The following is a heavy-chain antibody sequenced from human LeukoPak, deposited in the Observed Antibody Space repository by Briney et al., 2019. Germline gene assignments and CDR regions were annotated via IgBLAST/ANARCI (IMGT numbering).Heavy chain of an antibody. CDR1: GGSISSGSYY. J-gene: IGHJ3*02. V-gene: IGHV4-61*02. CDR3: ARAIVVVPAANDAFDI. CDR2: IYTSGST. D-gene: IGHD2-2*01. Sequence: TLSLTCTVSGGSISSGSYYWSWIRQPAGKGLEWIGRIYTSGSTNYNPSLKSRVTISVDTSKNQFSLELSSVTAADTAVYYCARAIVVVPAANDAFDIWGQGTMVTVSS.